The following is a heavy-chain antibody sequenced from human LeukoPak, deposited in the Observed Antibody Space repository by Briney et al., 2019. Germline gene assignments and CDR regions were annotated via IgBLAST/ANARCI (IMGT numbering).Heavy chain of an antibody. V-gene: IGHV3-23*01. Sequence: PGGSLRLSCAASGFTFSHYAMSWVRQAPGKGLEWVSAISGNGGSTYYADSVKGRFTISRDNSKNTLYLQMNTLRAEDTALYYCAKEALDSGGFDYWGQGTLVTVSS. J-gene: IGHJ4*02. CDR3: AKEALDSGGFDY. CDR1: GFTFSHYA. CDR2: ISGNGGST. D-gene: IGHD2-15*01.